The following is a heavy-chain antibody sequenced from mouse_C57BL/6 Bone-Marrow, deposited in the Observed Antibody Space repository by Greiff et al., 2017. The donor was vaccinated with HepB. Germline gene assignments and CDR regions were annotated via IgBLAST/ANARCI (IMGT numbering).Heavy chain of an antibody. D-gene: IGHD1-1*01. CDR2: IDPANGNT. CDR3: APIITTVVARDFDV. V-gene: IGHV14-3*01. J-gene: IGHJ1*03. CDR1: GFNIKNTY. Sequence: EVKLMESVAELVRPGASVKLSCTASGFNIKNTYMHWVKQRPEQGLEWIGRIDPANGNTKYAPKFQGKATITADTSSNTAYLQLSSLTSEDTAIYYCAPIITTVVARDFDVWGTGTTVTVSS.